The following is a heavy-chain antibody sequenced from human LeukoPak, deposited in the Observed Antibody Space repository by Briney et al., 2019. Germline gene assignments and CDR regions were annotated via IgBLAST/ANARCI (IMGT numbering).Heavy chain of an antibody. J-gene: IGHJ4*02. Sequence: SETLSLTCAVYGGSFSGYYWSWMCQPPGKGLEWIGEINHSGSTNYNPSLKSRVTISVDTSKNQFSLKLSSVTAADTAVYYCARGLRRVAATWTFVSWGQGILVTVSS. V-gene: IGHV4-34*01. CDR1: GGSFSGYY. CDR3: ARGLRRVAATWTFVS. CDR2: INHSGST. D-gene: IGHD2-15*01.